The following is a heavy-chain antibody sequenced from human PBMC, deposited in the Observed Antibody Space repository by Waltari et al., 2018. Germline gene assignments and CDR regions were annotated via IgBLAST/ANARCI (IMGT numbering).Heavy chain of an antibody. Sequence: QVQLVQSGAEVKKPGASVNVSCKATGYNFIGYYIHWVRQAPGQGLEWIGWLNPDTGGTQYAQKDQGRATLTRDTSISTAYMVLSSLGSDDMAVFYCARQAARNFDYWGQGTLVTVSS. V-gene: IGHV1-2*02. CDR3: ARQAARNFDY. CDR2: LNPDTGGT. J-gene: IGHJ4*02. CDR1: GYNFIGYY.